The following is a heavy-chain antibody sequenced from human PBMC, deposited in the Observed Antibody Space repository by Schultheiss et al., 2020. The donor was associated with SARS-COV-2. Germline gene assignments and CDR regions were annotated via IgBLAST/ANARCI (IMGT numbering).Heavy chain of an antibody. J-gene: IGHJ6*02. CDR3: ARNDDATGMDV. CDR1: GFTFSSSW. V-gene: IGHV3-52*02. Sequence: GGSLRLSCAASGFTFSSSWMHWVCQAPEKGQEWVADIKCDGSEKYYVDSVKGRLTISRDNSKNTLYLQMNSLRAEDTAVYYCARNDDATGMDVWGQGTTVTVSS. CDR2: IKCDGSEK. D-gene: IGHD1-1*01.